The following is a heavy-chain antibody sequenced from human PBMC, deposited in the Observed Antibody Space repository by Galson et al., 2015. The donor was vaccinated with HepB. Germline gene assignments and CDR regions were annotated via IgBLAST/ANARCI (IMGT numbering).Heavy chain of an antibody. CDR2: ISAYNGNT. CDR3: ARGRDTMVRGAFRGLYGMDV. V-gene: IGHV1-18*01. J-gene: IGHJ6*02. D-gene: IGHD3-10*01. Sequence: SVKVSCKASGYTFTSYGISWVRQAPGQGPEWMGWISAYNGNTNYAQKLQGRVTMTTDTSTSTAYMELRSLRSDDTAVYYCARGRDTMVRGAFRGLYGMDVWGQGTTVTVSS. CDR1: GYTFTSYG.